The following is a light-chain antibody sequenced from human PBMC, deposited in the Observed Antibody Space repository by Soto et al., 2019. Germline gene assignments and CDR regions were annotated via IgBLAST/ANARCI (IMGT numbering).Light chain of an antibody. J-gene: IGKJ1*01. Sequence: EIVLTQSPGNLSLSPGERATLSCRASQSVTNFLAWYQQKPGQSPSLLIYNASHRATGIPARFSGSGSGTDFTLTISSLEPEDFAVYYCQQRYRWPETFGQGTKVEIK. CDR1: QSVTNF. CDR2: NAS. V-gene: IGKV3-11*01. CDR3: QQRYRWPET.